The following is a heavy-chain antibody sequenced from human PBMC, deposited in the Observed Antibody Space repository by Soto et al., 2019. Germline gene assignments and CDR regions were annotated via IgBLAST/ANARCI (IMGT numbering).Heavy chain of an antibody. J-gene: IGHJ4*02. Sequence: PVGSLRLSWTASGFTFDDYAMHWVRQTPGKGLEWVSGISWNSGSIGYADSVKGRFTISRDNAKNSLYLQMNSLRAEDTALYYCAKDRSSGWFSAAELDYWGQGTLVTVSP. CDR2: ISWNSGSI. CDR1: GFTFDDYA. CDR3: AKDRSSGWFSAAELDY. V-gene: IGHV3-9*01. D-gene: IGHD6-19*01.